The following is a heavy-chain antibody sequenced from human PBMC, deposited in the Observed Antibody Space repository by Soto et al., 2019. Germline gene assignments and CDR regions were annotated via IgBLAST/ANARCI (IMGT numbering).Heavy chain of an antibody. CDR1: GFTVSSNY. J-gene: IGHJ4*02. CDR3: ARGTELELTFDY. Sequence: WGSLRLSCAASGFTVSSNYMSWVRQAPGKGLEWVSVIYSGGSTYYADSVKGRFTISRDNSKNTLYLQMNSLRAEDTAVYYCARGTELELTFDYWGQGTLVTVSS. D-gene: IGHD1-7*01. CDR2: IYSGGST. V-gene: IGHV3-66*01.